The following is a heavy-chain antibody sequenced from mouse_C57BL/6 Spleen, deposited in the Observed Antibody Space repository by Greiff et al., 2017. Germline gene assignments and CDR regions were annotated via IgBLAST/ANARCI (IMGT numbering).Heavy chain of an antibody. CDR1: GYSITSGYY. CDR3: ARDRTTVVPYYFDY. J-gene: IGHJ2*01. V-gene: IGHV3-6*01. Sequence: DVKLQESGPGLVKPSQSLSLTCSVTGYSITSGYYWNWIRQFPGNKLEWMGYISYDGSNNYNPSLKNRISITRDTSKNQFFLKLNSVTTEDTATYYCARDRTTVVPYYFDYWGQGTTLTVSS. CDR2: ISYDGSN. D-gene: IGHD1-1*01.